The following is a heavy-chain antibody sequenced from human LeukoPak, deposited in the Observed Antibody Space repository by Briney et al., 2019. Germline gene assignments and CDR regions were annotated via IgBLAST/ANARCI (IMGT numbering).Heavy chain of an antibody. D-gene: IGHD5-18*01. CDR1: GFTFSSYG. V-gene: IGHV3-30*18. J-gene: IGHJ4*02. CDR2: ISYDGSNK. Sequence: PGGSLRLSCAASGFTFSSYGMHWVRQAPGKGLEWVAVISYDGSNKYYADSVKGRFTVSRDNSKNTLYLQMNSLRAEDTAVYYCAKDSGGYTYVFDYWGQGTLVTVSS. CDR3: AKDSGGYTYVFDY.